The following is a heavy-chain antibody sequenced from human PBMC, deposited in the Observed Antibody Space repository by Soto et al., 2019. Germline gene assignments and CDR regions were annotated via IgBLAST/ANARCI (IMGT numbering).Heavy chain of an antibody. CDR2: IIPMYDSA. CDR1: GGTFKTYT. CDR3: ASWRTYSGSYCCDD. Sequence: QVQLVQSGAELKKPGSSVNVSCAASGGTFKTYTINWVRQAPGQGLEWIGQIIPMYDSANYAQRIQGRVTSSADKTTNIAYMELSGLRAEDTALYYCASWRTYSGSYCCDDWGEGTLVSV. V-gene: IGHV1-69*06. D-gene: IGHD1-26*01. J-gene: IGHJ4*02.